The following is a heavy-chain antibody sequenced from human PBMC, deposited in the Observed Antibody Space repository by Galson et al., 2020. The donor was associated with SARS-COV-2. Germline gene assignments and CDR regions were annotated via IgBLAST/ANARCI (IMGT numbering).Heavy chain of an antibody. CDR3: ARIKYYYGSGSPHWFDP. D-gene: IGHD3-10*01. CDR1: GGSISSGGYY. V-gene: IGHV4-31*03. CDR2: IYYSGST. J-gene: IGHJ5*02. Sequence: SETLSLTCTVSGGSISSGGYYWSWIRQHPGKGLEWIGYIYYSGSTYYNPSLKSRVTISVDTSKNQFSLKLSSVTAADTAVYYCARIKYYYGSGSPHWFDPWGQGTLVTVSS.